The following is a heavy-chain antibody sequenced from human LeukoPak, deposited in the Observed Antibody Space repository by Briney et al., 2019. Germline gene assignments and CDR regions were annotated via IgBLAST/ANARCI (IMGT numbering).Heavy chain of an antibody. Sequence: SETLSLTCTVSGGSISSYYWSWIRQPPGKGLEWIGYIYYSGSTNYNPCLKSRVTISVDTSKNQFSLKLSSVTAADTAVYYCARDQERVFDCWGQGTLVTVSS. CDR2: IYYSGST. J-gene: IGHJ4*02. V-gene: IGHV4-59*01. CDR1: GGSISSYY. D-gene: IGHD1-26*01. CDR3: ARDQERVFDC.